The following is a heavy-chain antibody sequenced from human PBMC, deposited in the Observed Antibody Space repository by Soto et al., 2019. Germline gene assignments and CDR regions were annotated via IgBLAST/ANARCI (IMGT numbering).Heavy chain of an antibody. J-gene: IGHJ6*02. CDR2: IGTAGDT. V-gene: IGHV3-13*01. CDR3: ACSKGYYYYYGMDV. D-gene: IGHD3-10*02. CDR1: GFTFSSYD. Sequence: GGSLRLSCAASGFTFSSYDMHWVRQATGKGLEWVSAIGTAGDTYYPGSVKGRFTISRENAKNSLYLQMSSLRAGDTAVYYCACSKGYYYYYGMDVWGQGTTVTVSS.